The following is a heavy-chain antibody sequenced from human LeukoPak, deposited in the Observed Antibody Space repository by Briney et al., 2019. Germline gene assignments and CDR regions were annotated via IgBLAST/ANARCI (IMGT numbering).Heavy chain of an antibody. Sequence: ASVKVSCKASGYTFTSYGISWVRQAPGQGLEWMGWISAYNGNTNYAQKLQGRVTTTTDTSTSTAYMELRSLRSDDTAVYYCARAIGSSGWYNYYYYGMDVWGQGTTVTVSS. CDR1: GYTFTSYG. CDR3: ARAIGSSGWYNYYYYGMDV. D-gene: IGHD6-19*01. CDR2: ISAYNGNT. J-gene: IGHJ6*02. V-gene: IGHV1-18*01.